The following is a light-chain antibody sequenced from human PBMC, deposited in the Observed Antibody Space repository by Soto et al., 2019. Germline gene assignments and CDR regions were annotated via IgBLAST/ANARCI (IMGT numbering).Light chain of an antibody. Sequence: EIVLTQSPATLSLSPGERATLSCRASQSVSSYLAWYQQKPGQAPRLLIYDASTRATGIPARFSGSGSGTDFTLTISSLEPEDFAFYYCQKRSNWRVTFGQGTKVEIK. J-gene: IGKJ1*01. V-gene: IGKV3-11*01. CDR1: QSVSSY. CDR2: DAS. CDR3: QKRSNWRVT.